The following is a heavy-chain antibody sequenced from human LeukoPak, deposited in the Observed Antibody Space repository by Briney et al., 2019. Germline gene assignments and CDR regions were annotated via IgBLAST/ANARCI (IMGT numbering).Heavy chain of an antibody. D-gene: IGHD6-13*01. CDR2: IYASGDT. CDR1: GASISSYY. J-gene: IGHJ3*02. CDR3: ARGGSSSSFAFDI. Sequence: SETLSLTCSVSGASISSYYWSWIRQPAGKGLEWIGRIYASGDTNYSPSLKSRLSMSLDTSKKQFSLKLTSVTAADTAVYYCARGGSSSSFAFDIWGQGTKVTVSS. V-gene: IGHV4-4*07.